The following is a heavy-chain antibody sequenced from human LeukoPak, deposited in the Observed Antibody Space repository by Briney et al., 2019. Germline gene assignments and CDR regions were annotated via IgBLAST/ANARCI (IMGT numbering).Heavy chain of an antibody. Sequence: PGGSLRLSCAASGFTFSSYGMHWVRQAPGKGLEWVAFIRYDGSHKYYADSVKGRFTISRDNSKNTLYLQMNSLRAEDTAVYYCARDLYYYDSSGYYHAPDYWGQGTLVTVSS. D-gene: IGHD3-22*01. CDR3: ARDLYYYDSSGYYHAPDY. V-gene: IGHV3-30*02. CDR2: IRYDGSHK. CDR1: GFTFSSYG. J-gene: IGHJ4*02.